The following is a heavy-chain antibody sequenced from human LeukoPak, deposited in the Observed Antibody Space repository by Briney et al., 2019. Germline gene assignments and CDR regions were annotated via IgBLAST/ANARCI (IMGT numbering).Heavy chain of an antibody. V-gene: IGHV3-23*01. CDR1: GFTFSSYA. D-gene: IGHD2-2*01. Sequence: GGSLRLSCAASGFTFSSYAMSWVRQAPGKGLEWVSAISGSGGSTYYADSVKGRFTISRDNSKNTLYLQMNSLRVEDTAVYYCAKIIVVVPAAAYRDDYWGQGTLVTVSS. J-gene: IGHJ4*02. CDR2: ISGSGGST. CDR3: AKIIVVVPAAAYRDDY.